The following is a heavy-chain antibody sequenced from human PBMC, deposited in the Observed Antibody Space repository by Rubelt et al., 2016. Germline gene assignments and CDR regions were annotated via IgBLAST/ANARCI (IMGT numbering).Heavy chain of an antibody. CDR1: GYTFTSYG. D-gene: IGHD2-15*01. V-gene: IGHV1-2*07. CDR3: ARVRVLAYYYMDV. Sequence: QVQLVQSGAEVKKPGASVKVSCKASGYTFTSYGISWVRQAPGQGLEWMGWINPNSGGTNYACKFQGRVTMPREPSISPGVMGLSRLRFDDTAGYYCARVRVLAYYYMDVWGKGTTVTVSS. CDR2: INPNSGGT. J-gene: IGHJ6*03.